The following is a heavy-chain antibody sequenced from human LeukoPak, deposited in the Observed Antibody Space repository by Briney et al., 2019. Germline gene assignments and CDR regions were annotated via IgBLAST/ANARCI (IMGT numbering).Heavy chain of an antibody. CDR3: ARDGSSWYGGNYFDY. J-gene: IGHJ4*02. CDR1: GFTFSSYG. D-gene: IGHD6-13*01. CDR2: ISSSGSTI. V-gene: IGHV3-48*03. Sequence: GGSLRLSCAASGFTFSSYGMHWVRQAPGKGLEWVSYISSSGSTIYYADSVKGRFTISRDNAKNSLYLQMNSLRAEDTAAYYCARDGSSWYGGNYFDYWGQGTLVTVSS.